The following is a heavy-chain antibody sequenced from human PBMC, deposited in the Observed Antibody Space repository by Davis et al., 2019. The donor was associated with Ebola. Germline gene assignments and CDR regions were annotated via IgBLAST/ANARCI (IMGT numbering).Heavy chain of an antibody. J-gene: IGHJ4*02. CDR2: ISYDGSKN. D-gene: IGHD4-17*01. V-gene: IGHV3-30-3*01. CDR3: ARGSTVTTRAAHDY. CDR1: GFTFSSYA. Sequence: GGSLRLSCAASGFTFSSYAMHWVRQAPGKGLEWVAVISYDGSKNYYADSVKGRFTISRDNSKNTLYLQMNSLRAEDTAAYYCARGSTVTTRAAHDYWGQGTLVTVSS.